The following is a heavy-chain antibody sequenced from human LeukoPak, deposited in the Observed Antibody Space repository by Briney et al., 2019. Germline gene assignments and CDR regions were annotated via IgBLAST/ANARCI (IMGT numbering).Heavy chain of an antibody. V-gene: IGHV3-30*02. CDR2: IRYGGSNK. Sequence: PRRSLRLSCAASGFTFSSYGMHWVRQAPGKGLEWVAFIRYGGSNKYYADSVKGRFTISRDNSKNTLYLQMNSLRAEDTAVYYCAKDMRFDPWGQGTLVTVSS. J-gene: IGHJ5*02. CDR3: AKDMRFDP. D-gene: IGHD3-16*01. CDR1: GFTFSSYG.